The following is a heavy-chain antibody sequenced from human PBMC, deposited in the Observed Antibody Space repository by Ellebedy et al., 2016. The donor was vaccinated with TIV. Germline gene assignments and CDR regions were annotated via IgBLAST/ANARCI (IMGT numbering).Heavy chain of an antibody. V-gene: IGHV1-46*01. CDR2: INPSGGST. CDR1: GYTLTELS. J-gene: IGHJ6*02. Sequence: ASVKVSCXVSGYTLTELSMHWVRQAPGQGLEWMGIINPSGGSTSYAQKFQGRVTMTRDTSTSTVYMELSSLRSEDTAVYYCARTTSNHYGMDVWGQGTTVTVSS. CDR3: ARTTSNHYGMDV. D-gene: IGHD1-14*01.